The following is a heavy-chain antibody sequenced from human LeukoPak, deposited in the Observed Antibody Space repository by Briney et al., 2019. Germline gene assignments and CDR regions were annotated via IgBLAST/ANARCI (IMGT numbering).Heavy chain of an antibody. CDR3: ARARYVNSFYAFDI. CDR1: GGSISSYY. J-gene: IGHJ3*02. D-gene: IGHD3-9*01. CDR2: LSKSGNT. Sequence: SETLSLTCTLSGGSISSYYWSWIRLPPGKGLEWIGYLSKSGNTNYSPSLKSRVTIFGDTSKNQFFLKLSSVTAADTAMYYCARARYVNSFYAFDIWGQGTLVTVSS. V-gene: IGHV4-59*01.